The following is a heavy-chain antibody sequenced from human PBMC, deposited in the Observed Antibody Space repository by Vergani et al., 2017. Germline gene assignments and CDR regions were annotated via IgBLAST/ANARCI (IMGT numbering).Heavy chain of an antibody. J-gene: IGHJ6*02. D-gene: IGHD2-2*01. CDR3: ARVRYCSSTSCYGMDV. V-gene: IGHV1-46*01. CDR2: INPSGGST. CDR1: GYPFTSYY. Sequence: QVQLVQSGAEVKKPGASVKVSCKASGYPFTSYYMHWVRQAPGQGLEWMGIINPSGGSTSYAQKFQGRVTMTRDTSTSTVYMELSSLRSEDTAVYYCARVRYCSSTSCYGMDVWGQGTTVTVSS.